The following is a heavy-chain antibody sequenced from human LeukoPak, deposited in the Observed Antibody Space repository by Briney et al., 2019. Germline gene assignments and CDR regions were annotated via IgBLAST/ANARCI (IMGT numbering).Heavy chain of an antibody. CDR2: IYYSGST. Sequence: SETLSLTCTVSGGSISSYYWSWILQPPGKGLEWIGYIYYSGSTNYNPSLKSRVTISVDTSKNQFSLKLSSVTAADTAVYYCARQAQMGEFDYWGQGTLVTVSS. CDR3: ARQAQMGEFDY. J-gene: IGHJ4*02. D-gene: IGHD3-16*01. V-gene: IGHV4-59*08. CDR1: GGSISSYY.